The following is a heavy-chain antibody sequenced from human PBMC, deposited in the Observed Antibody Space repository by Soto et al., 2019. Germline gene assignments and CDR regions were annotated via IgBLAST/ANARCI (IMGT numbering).Heavy chain of an antibody. CDR1: GFSLTTTGVG. D-gene: IGHD3-22*01. CDR3: AHYDSSGYFSHFAS. J-gene: IGHJ4*02. V-gene: IGHV2-5*01. CDR2: VYWNDER. Sequence: QIALQESGPTVVKPTQTLTLTCTFSGFSLTTTGVGVGWIRHAPGKALEWLAMVYWNDERRYSPSLKSRLTITPDTSKNQVVLTMTYMDPVDTATYFCAHYDSSGYFSHFASWGQGTLVTVSS.